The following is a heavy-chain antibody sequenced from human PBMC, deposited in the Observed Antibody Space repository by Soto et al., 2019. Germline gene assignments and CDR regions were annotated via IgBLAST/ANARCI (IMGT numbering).Heavy chain of an antibody. V-gene: IGHV3-23*01. CDR3: AKGSRRLAARNWFDP. Sequence: RYLRLSCAASVFTFSSYAMSWGRQAPGKGLEWVSAISGSGGSTYYADSVKGRFTISRDNSKNTLYLQMNSLRAEDTAVYYCAKGSRRLAARNWFDPWGQGTLVTVSS. D-gene: IGHD6-6*01. J-gene: IGHJ5*02. CDR2: ISGSGGST. CDR1: VFTFSSYA.